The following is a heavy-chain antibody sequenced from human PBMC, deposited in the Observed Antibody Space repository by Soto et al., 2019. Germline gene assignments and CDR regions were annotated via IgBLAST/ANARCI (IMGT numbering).Heavy chain of an antibody. D-gene: IGHD6-13*01. V-gene: IGHV4-31*02. CDR1: GGSFSVYY. CDR2: NYYSGST. Sequence: PSAPLSHTCAVSGGSFSVYYWTRIHQHPGRGLEWIGYNYYSGSTYYNPSLKSRVTISVDTSKNQLSLKLSSVTAADTAVYYCARGKIAAAGPSDYWGQGTLVTVSS. CDR3: ARGKIAAAGPSDY. J-gene: IGHJ4*02.